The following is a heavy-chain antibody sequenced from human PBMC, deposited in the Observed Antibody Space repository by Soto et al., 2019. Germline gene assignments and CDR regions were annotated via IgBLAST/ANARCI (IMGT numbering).Heavy chain of an antibody. CDR2: ISGSGGST. J-gene: IGHJ5*02. CDR1: GFTFSSYA. CDR3: AKVWTGIAASEGWPYDP. D-gene: IGHD6-13*01. Sequence: EVQLLESGGGLVQPGGSLRLSCAASGFTFSSYAMSWVRQAPGKGLEWVSAISGSGGSTYYADSVKGRFTISRDNSKNTLYLQMNSLRAEDTAVYYCAKVWTGIAASEGWPYDPWGQGTLVTVSS. V-gene: IGHV3-23*01.